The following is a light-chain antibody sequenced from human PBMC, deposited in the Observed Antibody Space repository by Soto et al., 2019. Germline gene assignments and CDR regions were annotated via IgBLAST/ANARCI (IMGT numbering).Light chain of an antibody. J-gene: IGKJ3*01. CDR2: DAS. V-gene: IGKV1-12*02. Sequence: DIHITQSASAVSSSAGDIVTITFRASQDVTSGLAWYQQKPGKAPKLLIKDASTLQSGVPSRFSGSGSGTEFSLTISSLQPEDFATYYCHQANSFPFTFGPGTKVDIK. CDR1: QDVTSG. CDR3: HQANSFPFT.